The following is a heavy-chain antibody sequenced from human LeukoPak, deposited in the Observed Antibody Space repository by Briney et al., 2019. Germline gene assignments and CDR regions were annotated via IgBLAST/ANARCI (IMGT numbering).Heavy chain of an antibody. CDR1: GFTFSSYG. J-gene: IGHJ4*02. V-gene: IGHV3-30*02. CDR2: IRYDGSNK. CDR3: AKEGAIFGVVIESYYFDY. D-gene: IGHD3-3*01. Sequence: GGSLRLSCAASGFTFSSYGMHWVRQAPGKGLEWVAFIRYDGSNKYYADSVKGRFTISRDNSKNTLYLQMNSLRAEDTAVYYCAKEGAIFGVVIESYYFDYWGQGTLVTVSS.